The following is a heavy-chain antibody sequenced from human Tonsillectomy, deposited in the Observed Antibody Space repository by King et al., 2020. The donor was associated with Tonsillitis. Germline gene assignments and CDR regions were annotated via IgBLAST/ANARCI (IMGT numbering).Heavy chain of an antibody. V-gene: IGHV1-69*01. J-gene: IGHJ4*02. CDR3: ARGYGSGTYVY. CDR1: GGIFSSSA. D-gene: IGHD3-10*01. CDR2: ITPILRTA. Sequence: QLVQSGAEVKKPGSSVKVSCRASGGIFSSSAISWVRQAPGQGLEWMGGITPILRTANLDQKFQGRATISADESTSTAYMELRGLKSQDTAVYYCARGYGSGTYVYWGQGTLVTVSS.